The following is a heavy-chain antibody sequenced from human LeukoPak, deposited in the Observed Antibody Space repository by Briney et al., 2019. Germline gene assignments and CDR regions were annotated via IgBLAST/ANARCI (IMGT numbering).Heavy chain of an antibody. V-gene: IGHV1-18*01. CDR3: ARSSLGTITAGPFDY. CDR1: GYTFSSYG. Sequence: ASVKVSCKASGYTFSSYGIAWVRQAPGQGLEWMGWISGYNGNTNYAQKLQGRVSMTTDTSTTTAYMELRSLTSDDTALYYRARSSLGTITAGPFDYWGQGTLVTVSS. D-gene: IGHD5-12*01. CDR2: ISGYNGNT. J-gene: IGHJ4*02.